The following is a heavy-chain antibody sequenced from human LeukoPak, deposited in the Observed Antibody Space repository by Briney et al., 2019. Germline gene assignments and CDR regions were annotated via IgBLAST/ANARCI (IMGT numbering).Heavy chain of an antibody. J-gene: IGHJ3*02. CDR1: GFTFSDYY. CDR3: AKDLLGYCSSTSCYAPDAFDI. V-gene: IGHV3-11*04. D-gene: IGHD2-2*01. Sequence: GGSLRLSCAASGFTFSDYYMSWIRQAPGKGLEWVSYFSSSGSTIYYADSVKGRFTISRDNSKNTLYLQTNSLRAEDTAVYYCAKDLLGYCSSTSCYAPDAFDIWGQGTMVTVSS. CDR2: FSSSGSTI.